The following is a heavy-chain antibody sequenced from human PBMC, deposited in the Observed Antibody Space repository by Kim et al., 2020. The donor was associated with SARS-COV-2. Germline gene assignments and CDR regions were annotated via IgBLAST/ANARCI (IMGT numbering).Heavy chain of an antibody. V-gene: IGHV3-7*03. CDR2: IKQDGDQK. D-gene: IGHD3-22*01. J-gene: IGHJ4*02. Sequence: GGSLRLSCEVSGFTFASNVMTWVRQAPGKGLEWVANIKQDGDQKNYLDSVKGRFIISRDNTKSSLYLQMNSLRVEDTAIYYCARDPYSVRGYGAFDFWGQGVLVTVSS. CDR1: GFTFASNV. CDR3: ARDPYSVRGYGAFDF.